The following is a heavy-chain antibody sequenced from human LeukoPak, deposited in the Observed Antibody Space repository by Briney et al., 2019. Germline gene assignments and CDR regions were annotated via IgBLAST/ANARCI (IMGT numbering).Heavy chain of an antibody. V-gene: IGHV3-48*01. CDR1: GFTFSRHG. J-gene: IGHJ4*02. Sequence: GGSLRLSCAASGFTFSRHGMNWFRQAPGKGLDWISYIATDSSSEYYADSVRGRFRVSRDNAKNSMYLQMDGLRADDTAIYHCAGDDCNDNAGTLQWGQGTLVTVSS. CDR3: AGDDCNDNAGTLQ. CDR2: IATDSSSE. D-gene: IGHD2-21*02.